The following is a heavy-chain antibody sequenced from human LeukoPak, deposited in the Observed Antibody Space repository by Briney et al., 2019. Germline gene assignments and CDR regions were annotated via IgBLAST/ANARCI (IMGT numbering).Heavy chain of an antibody. D-gene: IGHD2-15*01. CDR2: INPNSGGT. CDR3: TRGAGYCSGGSCSKCDY. J-gene: IGHJ4*02. CDR1: GYTFSGYY. Sequence: ASVKVSCKASGYTFSGYYMYWVRQAPGQGLEWMGWINPNSGGTKYAQKFQGRVTMTRDTSISTAYMELSSLRSDDTAVYYCTRGAGYCSGGSCSKCDYWGQGTLSPSPQ. V-gene: IGHV1-2*02.